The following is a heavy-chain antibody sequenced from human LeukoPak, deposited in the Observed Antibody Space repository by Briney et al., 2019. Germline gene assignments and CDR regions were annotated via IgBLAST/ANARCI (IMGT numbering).Heavy chain of an antibody. CDR3: ARGRIHYYDSSGYEI. D-gene: IGHD3-22*01. J-gene: IGHJ4*02. CDR2: MNPNSGNT. V-gene: IGHV1-8*02. CDR1: GYTFTSYG. Sequence: ASVKVSCKASGYTFTSYGISWVRQATGQGLEWMGWMNPNSGNTGYAQKFQGRVTMTRNTSISTAYMGLSSLRSEDTAVYYCARGRIHYYDSSGYEIWGQGTLATVSS.